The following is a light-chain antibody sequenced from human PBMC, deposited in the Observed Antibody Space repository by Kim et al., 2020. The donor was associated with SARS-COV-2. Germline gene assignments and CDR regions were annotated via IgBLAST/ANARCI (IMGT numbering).Light chain of an antibody. Sequence: SYELTQPPSVSVAPGKTARITCGGNNIGSKSVHWYQQKPGQAPVLVIYYDSDRPSGIPERFSGSNSGNTATLTISRVEAGDEADYYCQVWDTSNDHVVFGGGTQLTVL. CDR1: NIGSKS. J-gene: IGLJ2*01. V-gene: IGLV3-21*04. CDR3: QVWDTSNDHVV. CDR2: YDS.